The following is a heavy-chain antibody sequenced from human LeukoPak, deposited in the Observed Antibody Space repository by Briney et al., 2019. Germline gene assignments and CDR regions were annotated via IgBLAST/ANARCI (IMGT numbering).Heavy chain of an antibody. CDR3: ARDRGLQRYSSGWYIDY. D-gene: IGHD6-19*01. CDR1: GYTFTSYD. J-gene: IGHJ4*02. CDR2: INPNSGGT. Sequence: ASVKVSCKASGYTFTSYDINWVRQATGQGLEWMGWINPNSGGTNYAQKFQGRVTMTRDTSISTAYMELSRLRSDDTAVYYCARDRGLQRYSSGWYIDYWGQGTLVTVSS. V-gene: IGHV1-2*02.